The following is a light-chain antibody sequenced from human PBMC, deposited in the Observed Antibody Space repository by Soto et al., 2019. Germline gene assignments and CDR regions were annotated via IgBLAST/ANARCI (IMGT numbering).Light chain of an antibody. CDR3: QQYHALPLT. J-gene: IGKJ4*01. V-gene: IGKV3-15*01. CDR2: GAS. Sequence: EIVMRQSPATLSVSPGERVTLSCRASQSVRSNLAWYQQRPGQAPRLLIYGASTRATGVPTRFSGSGSGTEFTLIISSLQSEDSATYYCQQYHALPLTVGGGTKVEIK. CDR1: QSVRSN.